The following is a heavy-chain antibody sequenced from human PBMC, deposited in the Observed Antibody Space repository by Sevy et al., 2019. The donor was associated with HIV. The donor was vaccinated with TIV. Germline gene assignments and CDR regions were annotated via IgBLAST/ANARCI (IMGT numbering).Heavy chain of an antibody. CDR3: ARRSISIGLEKY. Sequence: GGSLRLSCAASGFTFSNYAMSWVRQAPGKGLEWVSVISSSGDSTSYADSVKGRFTISRDNSKNTLHLQMNSLRAEDTAIYHCARRSISIGLEKYWGQGTLVTVSS. J-gene: IGHJ4*02. V-gene: IGHV3-23*01. CDR1: GFTFSNYA. D-gene: IGHD3-3*01. CDR2: ISSSGDST.